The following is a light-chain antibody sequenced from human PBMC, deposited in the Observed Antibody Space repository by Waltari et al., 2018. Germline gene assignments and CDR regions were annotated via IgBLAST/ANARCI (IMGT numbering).Light chain of an antibody. CDR1: NRAVGGYNF. Sequence: QSALTQPASVSGSLGQSITISCTGTNRAVGGYNFVSWYQQHPGKAPKLMIYDVSNRPSGVSSRFSGSKSGNTASLTISGLQAEDEADYHCISYRKGTTGNVALGGGTKVTVL. V-gene: IGLV2-14*03. J-gene: IGLJ2*01. CDR2: DVS. CDR3: ISYRKGTTGNVA.